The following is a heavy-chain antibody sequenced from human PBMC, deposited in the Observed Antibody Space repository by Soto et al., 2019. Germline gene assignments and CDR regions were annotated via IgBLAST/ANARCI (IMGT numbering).Heavy chain of an antibody. D-gene: IGHD5-18*01. CDR1: GGTFSSYA. V-gene: IGHV1-69*13. J-gene: IGHJ6*02. CDR3: ARGGGYSYGYLGYYAMDV. CDR2: IIPIFGTA. Sequence: ASVKVSCKASGGTFSSYAISWVRQAPGQGLEWMGGIIPIFGTANYAQKFQGRVTITADESTSTAYMELSSLRSDDTAVYYCARGGGYSYGYLGYYAMDVWGQGTTVTVSS.